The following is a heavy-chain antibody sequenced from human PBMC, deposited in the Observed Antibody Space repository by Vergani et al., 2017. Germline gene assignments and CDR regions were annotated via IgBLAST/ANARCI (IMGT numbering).Heavy chain of an antibody. CDR1: GFTFSSYG. J-gene: IGHJ5*02. D-gene: IGHD2-2*01. CDR3: AKDPYCSSTSCYQVP. V-gene: IGHV3-30*18. CDR2: ISYDGSNK. Sequence: QVQLVESGGGVVQPGRSLRLSCAASGFTFSSYGMHWVRQAPGKGLEWVAVISYDGSNKYYADSVKGRFTISRDNSKNTLYLQMNSLRAEYTAVYYCAKDPYCSSTSCYQVPWGQGTLVTVSS.